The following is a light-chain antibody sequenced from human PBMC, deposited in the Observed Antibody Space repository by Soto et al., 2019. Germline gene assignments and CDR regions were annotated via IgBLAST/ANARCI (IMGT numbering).Light chain of an antibody. CDR2: AAR. V-gene: IGKV1-39*01. CDR1: QSISRN. J-gene: IGKJ2*01. Sequence: EIELTQSPASLSPSVGDRITLSCRASQSISRNLNWYQQMPGKAPSLLIYAARDLQSGVPGRFSGSGSGTEFNLTISSLQPEDPANYCWQYNNSTPYTFGQGTKLEIK. CDR3: QYNNSTPYT.